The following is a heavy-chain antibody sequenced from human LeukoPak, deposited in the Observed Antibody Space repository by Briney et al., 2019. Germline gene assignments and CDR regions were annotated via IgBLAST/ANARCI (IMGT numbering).Heavy chain of an antibody. Sequence: PSETLSLTCAVSGGSISSGGYSWSWIRQPPGKGLEWIGYIYHSGSTYYNPSLKSRVTISVGRSKNQFSLKLSSVTAADTAVYYCARASLLTGYYLFDYWGQGTLVTVSS. V-gene: IGHV4-30-2*01. CDR1: GGSISSGGYS. J-gene: IGHJ4*02. CDR2: IYHSGST. D-gene: IGHD3-9*01. CDR3: ARASLLTGYYLFDY.